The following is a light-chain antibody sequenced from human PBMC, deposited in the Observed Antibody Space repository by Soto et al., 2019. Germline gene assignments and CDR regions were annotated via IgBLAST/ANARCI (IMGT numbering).Light chain of an antibody. CDR1: QSVSTY. V-gene: IGKV3-11*01. CDR3: QQRSSWIT. Sequence: EIVMTQSPATLSVSPGERATLSCRASQSVSTYLAWYQQKPGQAPRLLIYDASNRATGIPARFSGRGSATDFTLTISSLEPEDFAVYYCQQRSSWITFGQGTRLEI. CDR2: DAS. J-gene: IGKJ5*01.